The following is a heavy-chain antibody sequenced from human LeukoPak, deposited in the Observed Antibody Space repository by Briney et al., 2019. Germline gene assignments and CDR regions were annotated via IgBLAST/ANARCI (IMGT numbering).Heavy chain of an antibody. CDR2: YDPEDGET. CDR3: ATLPIVVVPAASYYFDY. V-gene: IGHV1-24*01. J-gene: IGHJ4*02. D-gene: IGHD2-2*01. CDR1: GYTLTELS. Sequence: ASVKVSRKVSGYTLTELSMHWVRQAPGKGLEWMGGYDPEDGETIYAQKFQGRVTMTEDTSTDTAYMELSSLRSEDTAVYYCATLPIVVVPAASYYFDYWGQGTLVTVSS.